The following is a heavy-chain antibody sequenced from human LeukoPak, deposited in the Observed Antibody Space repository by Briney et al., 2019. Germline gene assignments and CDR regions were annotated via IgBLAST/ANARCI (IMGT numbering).Heavy chain of an antibody. J-gene: IGHJ4*02. CDR3: ARGGGRDGYPFDY. CDR1: GFTFSSYG. D-gene: IGHD5-24*01. Sequence: GGSLRLSCAASGFTFSSYGMHWVRQAPGRGLEWVAVIWNDGSHKYYADSVKGRFTISRDNSKNTLYLQMNSLRAEDTAVYYCARGGGRDGYPFDYGGQGTLVTVSS. V-gene: IGHV3-33*01. CDR2: IWNDGSHK.